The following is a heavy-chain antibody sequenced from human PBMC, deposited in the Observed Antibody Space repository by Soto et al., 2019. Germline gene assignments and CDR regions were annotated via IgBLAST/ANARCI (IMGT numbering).Heavy chain of an antibody. CDR3: ARASSGSPQVDY. V-gene: IGHV3-21*01. Sequence: GGSLRLSCAASGFTFSSYSINWVRQAPGKGLKWVSSISSGSSYIYYADSVKGRFTISRDNAKNSLYLQMNSLRAEDTTVYYCARASSGSPQVDYWGQRTLVTVSS. CDR2: ISSGSSYI. D-gene: IGHD1-26*01. CDR1: GFTFSSYS. J-gene: IGHJ4*02.